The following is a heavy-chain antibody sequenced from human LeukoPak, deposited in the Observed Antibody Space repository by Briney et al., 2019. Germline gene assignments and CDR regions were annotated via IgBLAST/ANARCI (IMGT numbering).Heavy chain of an antibody. CDR3: ARLSGRYGDYDEDATRWNGWYFDY. V-gene: IGHV5-51*01. J-gene: IGHJ4*02. Sequence: GESLKISCKGSGYNFTSYWIGWVRQMPGKGLEWMGIIYPDDSNTRYSPSFQGQVTFSADKSISTAYLQWSSLKASDTAMYYCARLSGRYGDYDEDATRWNGWYFDYWGQGTLVTVSS. CDR2: IYPDDSNT. CDR1: GYNFTSYW. D-gene: IGHD4-17*01.